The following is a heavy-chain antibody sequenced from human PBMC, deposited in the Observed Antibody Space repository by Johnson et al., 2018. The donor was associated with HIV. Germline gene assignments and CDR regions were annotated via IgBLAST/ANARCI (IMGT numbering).Heavy chain of an antibody. D-gene: IGHD1-26*01. CDR2: IYSGGST. Sequence: MQLVESGGGLVQPGGSLRLSCAASGFTFSGNYMSWVRQAPGKGLEWVSVIYSGGSTYYADSVKGRFTISRANSKNTLYLQMNRLRAEDTTMYYCARGGVGYSGSYHDAFDLWGQGTMVTVSS. CDR3: ARGGVGYSGSYHDAFDL. V-gene: IGHV3-66*01. J-gene: IGHJ3*01. CDR1: GFTFSGNY.